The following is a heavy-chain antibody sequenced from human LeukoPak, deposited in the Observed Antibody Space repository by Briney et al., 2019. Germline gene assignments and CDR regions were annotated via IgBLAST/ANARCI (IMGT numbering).Heavy chain of an antibody. D-gene: IGHD6-19*01. CDR1: GFTFISFG. V-gene: IGHV3-30*18. CDR2: ISYDGSNK. J-gene: IGHJ4*02. CDR3: AKWTYSSGWYYDY. Sequence: GGSLRLSCAASGFTFISFGMHWVRQAPGKGLEWVALISYDGSNKYYADSVKGRFTISRDNAKNSLYLQMNSLRVEDTAVYYCAKWTYSSGWYYDYWGQGTLVTVSS.